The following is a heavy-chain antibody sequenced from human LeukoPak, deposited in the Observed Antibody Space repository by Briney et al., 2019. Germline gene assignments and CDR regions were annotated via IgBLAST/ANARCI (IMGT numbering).Heavy chain of an antibody. V-gene: IGHV3-30*09. Sequence: GGSVRLSCAASGFNFNNYPLHWVRQAPGKGLEWVTVISNDGRDKHYADSVKGRFAISRDNSKNTMFLQMNSLRAEDTAVYYCARDRNIAAAVYYFDYWGQGTLVTVSS. CDR1: GFNFNNYP. CDR2: ISNDGRDK. J-gene: IGHJ4*02. CDR3: ARDRNIAAAVYYFDY. D-gene: IGHD6-13*01.